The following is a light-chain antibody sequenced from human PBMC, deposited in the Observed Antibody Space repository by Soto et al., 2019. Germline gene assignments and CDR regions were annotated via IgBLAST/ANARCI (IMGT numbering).Light chain of an antibody. CDR3: QQNLETPLT. J-gene: IGKJ4*01. Sequence: DIVMTQSPDSLAVSLGERATINCKSSQSLLYSPNNRNYLAWYQQKPRQPPKLLIYWASTRESGVPDRFSGXXXXXXXXLTISSLQAEDVAVYYCQQNLETPLTFGGGTEVEIK. V-gene: IGKV4-1*01. CDR1: QSLLYSPNNRNY. CDR2: WAS.